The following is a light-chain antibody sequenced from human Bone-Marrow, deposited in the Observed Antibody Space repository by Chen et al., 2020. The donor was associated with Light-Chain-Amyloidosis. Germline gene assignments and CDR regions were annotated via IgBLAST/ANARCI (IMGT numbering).Light chain of an antibody. V-gene: IGLV6-57*03. CDR2: EDD. CDR1: GGSIAINY. Sequence: NFMLTQPHSVSESPGKTVIISCTRSGGSIAINYVQWYQQRPGSAPTTVIYEDDQRPPGVPDRFSGSIDSSSNSASLTISGLKTEDEADYYCQSYDSTNRVFGGGTKLTVL. CDR3: QSYDSTNRV. J-gene: IGLJ3*02.